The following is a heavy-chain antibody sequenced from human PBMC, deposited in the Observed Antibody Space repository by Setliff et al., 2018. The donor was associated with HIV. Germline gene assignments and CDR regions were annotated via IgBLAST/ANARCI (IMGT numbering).Heavy chain of an antibody. CDR3: ARVPGYSSGTSYMDV. J-gene: IGHJ6*03. D-gene: IGHD6-19*01. Sequence: LSETLSLTCAVYGGSFSSYYWSWIRQPPGKGLEWIGEINHSGSTNYNPSLKSRVTISVDTSKNQFSLKLRSVTAADRAVYYCARVPGYSSGTSYMDVWGKGTTVTVSS. CDR1: GGSFSSYY. CDR2: INHSGST. V-gene: IGHV4-34*01.